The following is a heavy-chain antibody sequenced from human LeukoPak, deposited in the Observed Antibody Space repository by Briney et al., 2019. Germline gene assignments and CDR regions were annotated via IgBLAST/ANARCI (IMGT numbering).Heavy chain of an antibody. CDR1: GFTFSSYA. J-gene: IGHJ3*02. V-gene: IGHV3-30-3*01. D-gene: IGHD3-22*01. CDR3: ARRYYYDSWGALDI. CDR2: ISYDGSNK. Sequence: GRSLRLSCAASGFTFSSYAMHWVRQAPGKGLEWVAVISYDGSNKYYADSVKGRFTISRDNSKNTLYLQMNSLRAEDTAVYYCARRYYYDSWGALDIWGQGTMVTVSS.